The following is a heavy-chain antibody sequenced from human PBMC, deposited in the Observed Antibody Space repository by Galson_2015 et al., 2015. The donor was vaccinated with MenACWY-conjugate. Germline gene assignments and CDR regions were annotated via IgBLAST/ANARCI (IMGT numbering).Heavy chain of an antibody. J-gene: IGHJ4*02. CDR3: ARVLGFYCSRNDCYSPY. CDR1: GFIFNNYW. V-gene: IGHV3-7*03. CDR2: IIQDGSEK. Sequence: SLRLSCAASGFIFNNYWMSWVRQVPGKGPEWVANIIQDGSEKYYVDSVRGRFTISRDNAKNSLYLQMNSLRAEDTAVYYCARVLGFYCSRNDCYSPYWGQGTLVTVSS. D-gene: IGHD2-2*01.